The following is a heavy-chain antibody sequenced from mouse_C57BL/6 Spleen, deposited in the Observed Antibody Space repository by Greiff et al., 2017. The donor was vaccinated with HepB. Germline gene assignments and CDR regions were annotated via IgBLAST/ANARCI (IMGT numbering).Heavy chain of an antibody. CDR1: GYTFTSYW. Sequence: QVQLQQPGAELVRPGSSVKLSCKASGYTFTSYWMHWVKQRPIQGLEWIGNIDPSDSETHYNQKFKDKDTLTVDKSSSTAYMQLSSLTSEDSAVYYCASGNYYAMDYWGQGTSVTVSS. D-gene: IGHD1-1*02. CDR3: ASGNYYAMDY. J-gene: IGHJ4*01. V-gene: IGHV1-52*01. CDR2: IDPSDSET.